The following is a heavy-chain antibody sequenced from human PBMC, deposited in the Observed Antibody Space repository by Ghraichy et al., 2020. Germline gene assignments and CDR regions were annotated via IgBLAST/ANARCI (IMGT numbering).Heavy chain of an antibody. J-gene: IGHJ4*02. CDR2: ISSSSSYI. CDR3: ARLGYSGYDESSGYFDY. V-gene: IGHV3-21*01. D-gene: IGHD5-12*01. CDR1: GFTFSSYS. Sequence: LSLTCAASGFTFSSYSMNWVRQAPGKGLEWVSSISSSSSYIYFADSVKGRFTISRDNAKNSLYLQMNSLRAEDTAVYYCARLGYSGYDESSGYFDYWGQGTLVTVSS.